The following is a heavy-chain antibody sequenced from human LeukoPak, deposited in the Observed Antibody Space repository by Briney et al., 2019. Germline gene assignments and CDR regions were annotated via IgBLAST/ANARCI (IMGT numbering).Heavy chain of an antibody. CDR1: GFTFSSYS. D-gene: IGHD3-22*01. Sequence: GGSLRLSCAASGFTFSSYSMNWVRQAPGKGLEWVSSISSSSSYIYYADSVKGRFTISRDNAKNSLYLQMNSLRAEDTAVYYCAREKDYYDSSGYHDDAFDIWGQGTMVTVSS. V-gene: IGHV3-21*04. CDR2: ISSSSSYI. J-gene: IGHJ3*02. CDR3: AREKDYYDSSGYHDDAFDI.